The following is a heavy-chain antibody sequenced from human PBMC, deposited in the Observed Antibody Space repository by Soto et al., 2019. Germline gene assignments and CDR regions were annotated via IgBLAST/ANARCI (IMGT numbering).Heavy chain of an antibody. V-gene: IGHV4-34*01. CDR1: GGSFSGYY. CDR3: ARGLSYDILTGYAPPFDY. CDR2: INHSGST. D-gene: IGHD3-9*01. J-gene: IGHJ4*02. Sequence: SETLSLTCAVYGGSFSGYYWSWIRQPPGKGLEWIGEINHSGSTNYNPSLKSRVTISVDTSKNQFSLKLSSVTAADTAVYYCARGLSYDILTGYAPPFDYWGQGTLVTVSS.